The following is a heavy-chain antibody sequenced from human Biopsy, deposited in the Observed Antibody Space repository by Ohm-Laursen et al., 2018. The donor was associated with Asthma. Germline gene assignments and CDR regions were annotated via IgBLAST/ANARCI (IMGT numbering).Heavy chain of an antibody. CDR2: ISYDGSSM. Sequence: SLRLSCAASRFTYEMHWVRQAPGKGLEWVAVISYDGSSMYYADSVKGRFTISRDNSKNTLSLQMNSLTAEDTAAYYCAREGVAGTHIEDWGQGTLVTVSS. CDR1: RFTYE. V-gene: IGHV3-30-3*01. CDR3: AREGVAGTHIED. D-gene: IGHD6-19*01. J-gene: IGHJ4*02.